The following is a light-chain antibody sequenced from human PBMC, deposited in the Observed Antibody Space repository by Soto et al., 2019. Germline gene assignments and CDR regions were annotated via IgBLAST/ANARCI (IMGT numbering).Light chain of an antibody. V-gene: IGKV3-15*01. CDR1: QSVSSN. J-gene: IGKJ2*01. Sequence: EIVMTQSPATLSVSPGERATLSCRASQSVSSNLAWYQQKPGQAPRLLIYGASTRATGIPARFSGSGSGTDFTLTISSLQSEDFALYYCQQYNNWPYTFGHGTKLEIK. CDR3: QQYNNWPYT. CDR2: GAS.